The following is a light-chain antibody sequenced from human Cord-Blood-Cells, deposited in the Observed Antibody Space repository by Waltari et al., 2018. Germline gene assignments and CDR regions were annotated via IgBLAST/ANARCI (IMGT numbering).Light chain of an antibody. CDR2: AAS. CDR1: QSISSY. CDR3: KQSYSTPPT. Sequence: DIQMTHSPSSLPASVGDIVNITCRASQSISSYLNWYQQKPGKAPKLLIYAASSLQSGVPSRFSGSGSGTDFTLTISSLQPEDFATYYCKQSYSTPPTFGGGTKVEIK. J-gene: IGKJ4*01. V-gene: IGKV1-39*01.